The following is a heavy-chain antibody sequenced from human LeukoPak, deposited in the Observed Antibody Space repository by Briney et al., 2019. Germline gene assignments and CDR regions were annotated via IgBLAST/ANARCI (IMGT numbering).Heavy chain of an antibody. V-gene: IGHV4-39*01. CDR1: GGSISSSSYY. CDR2: IYYSGST. Sequence: SETLPLTCTVSGGSISSSSYYWGWIRQPPGKGLEWIGSIYYSGSTYYNPSLKSRVTISVDTSKNQFSLKLSSVTAADTAVYYCARQAGYSSSWYNYWGQGTLVTVSS. CDR3: ARQAGYSSSWYNY. D-gene: IGHD6-13*01. J-gene: IGHJ4*02.